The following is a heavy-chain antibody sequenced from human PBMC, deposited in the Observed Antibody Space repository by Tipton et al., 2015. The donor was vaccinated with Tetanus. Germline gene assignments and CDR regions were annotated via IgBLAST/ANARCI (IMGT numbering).Heavy chain of an antibody. V-gene: IGHV3-21*01. CDR2: ISSTTRYI. J-gene: IGHJ4*02. CDR1: GFTFSNYK. CDR3: VRPDRYCSGGSCYLALDY. Sequence: SLRLSCEVSGFTFSNYKMNWVRQAPGKGLEWVSSISSTTRYIDYVDSVKGRFTISRDNAKNSVYLQMNSLRVEDTAVYYCVRPDRYCSGGSCYLALDYWGQGTLITVSS. D-gene: IGHD2-15*01.